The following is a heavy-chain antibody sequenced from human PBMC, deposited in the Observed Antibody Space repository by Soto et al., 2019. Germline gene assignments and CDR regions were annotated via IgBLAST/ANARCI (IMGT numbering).Heavy chain of an antibody. V-gene: IGHV3-7*01. D-gene: IGHD6-19*01. CDR3: ARDKGSGWTRY. Sequence: EVQLVESGGGLVQPGGSLRLSCAASGFTFSSYWMSWVRQAPGKGLEWVANIKQDGSEKYYVDSVKGRFTISRDNAKNSLYLQMNSLRAEETAVYYCARDKGSGWTRYWGQGTLVTVSS. CDR1: GFTFSSYW. J-gene: IGHJ4*02. CDR2: IKQDGSEK.